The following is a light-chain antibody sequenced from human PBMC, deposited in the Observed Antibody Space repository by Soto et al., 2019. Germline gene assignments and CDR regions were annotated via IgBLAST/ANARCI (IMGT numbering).Light chain of an antibody. Sequence: DIQMTQSPSSLSASVGDRVTITCQASQDISNYLNWYQQKPGKAPKLLIYDASNLETGVPSRFSGSGSGTDFTFTISSLQPEDIATYYCQQYDNLPPLSGFTFGPGNKVDIK. J-gene: IGKJ3*01. CDR1: QDISNY. V-gene: IGKV1-33*01. CDR3: QQYDNLPPLSGFT. CDR2: DAS.